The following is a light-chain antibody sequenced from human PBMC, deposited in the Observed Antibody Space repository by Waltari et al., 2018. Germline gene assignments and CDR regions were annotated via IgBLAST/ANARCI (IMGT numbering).Light chain of an antibody. Sequence: EIVLTQSPGPLSLSTGERATLSCRPSQSVSSGYLAWYPPKPGQAPRLLIYGASSRATGIPDRFSGSGSGTDFTLTISRLEPEDFAVYYCQQYGRSPLTFGQGTKVEIK. J-gene: IGKJ1*01. V-gene: IGKV3-20*01. CDR3: QQYGRSPLT. CDR2: GAS. CDR1: QSVSSGY.